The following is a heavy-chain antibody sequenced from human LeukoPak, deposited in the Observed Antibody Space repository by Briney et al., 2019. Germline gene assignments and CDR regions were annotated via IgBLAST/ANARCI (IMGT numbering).Heavy chain of an antibody. V-gene: IGHV4-30-2*01. CDR3: ARDGHGFNGGGGF. J-gene: IGHJ4*02. D-gene: IGHD6-25*01. CDR2: VHHSGSS. CDR1: GGSISSGGCY. Sequence: SETLSLTCTVSGGSISSGGCYWSWIRQPPGKGLEWIGYVHHSGSSFYNPSLKSRVTMSVDRSKNQFSLKLTSVTAADTAVYYCARDGHGFNGGGGFWGQGTLVTVSS.